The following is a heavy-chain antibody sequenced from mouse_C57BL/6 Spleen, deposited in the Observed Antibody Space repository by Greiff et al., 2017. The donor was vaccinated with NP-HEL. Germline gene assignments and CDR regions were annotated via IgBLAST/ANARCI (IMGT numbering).Heavy chain of an antibody. D-gene: IGHD2-3*01. CDR3: ARGLYDGTKVL. CDR2: IDPSDSYT. V-gene: IGHV1-69*01. CDR1: GYTFTSYW. J-gene: IGHJ3*01. Sequence: QVQLQQPGAELVMPGASVKLSRKASGYTFTSYWMHWVKQRPGQGLEWIGEIDPSDSYTNYNQKFKGKSTLTVDKSSSTAYMQLSSLTSEDSAVYYCARGLYDGTKVLWGQGTLVTVSA.